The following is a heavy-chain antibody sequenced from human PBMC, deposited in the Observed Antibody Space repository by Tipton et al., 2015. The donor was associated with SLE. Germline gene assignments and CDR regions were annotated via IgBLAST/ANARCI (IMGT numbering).Heavy chain of an antibody. CDR3: AKDPGSITAHFQH. Sequence: SLRLSCAASGFTFSSYAMGWVRQAPGKGLEWVSGISGSGGSTYYADSVKGRFTISRDNSKNTLYLQMNSLRAEDTAVYYCAKDPGSITAHFQHWGQGTLVTVSS. V-gene: IGHV3-23*01. CDR1: GFTFSSYA. J-gene: IGHJ1*01. CDR2: ISGSGGST.